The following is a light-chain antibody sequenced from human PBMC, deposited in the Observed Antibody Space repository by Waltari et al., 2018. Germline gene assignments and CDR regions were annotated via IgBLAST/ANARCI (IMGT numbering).Light chain of an antibody. CDR2: GAS. Sequence: EIVMTQSPATLSVSPGERATLSCRASQSVSSNLAWYQQKPGQAPRLLIYGASTRATCIPARFSGSGSGTEFTLTISSLQSEDFAVYYCQQYNNWPPSTFGQGTKLEIK. J-gene: IGKJ2*01. CDR1: QSVSSN. V-gene: IGKV3-15*01. CDR3: QQYNNWPPST.